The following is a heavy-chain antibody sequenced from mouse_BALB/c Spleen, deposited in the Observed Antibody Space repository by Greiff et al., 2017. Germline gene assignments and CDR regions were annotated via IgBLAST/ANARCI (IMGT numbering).Heavy chain of an antibody. CDR2: INPYNGAT. Sequence: VQLQQSGPELVKPGASVKISCKASGYSFTGYYMHWVKQSHVKSLEWIGRINPYNGATSYNQNFKDKASLTVDKSSSTAYMELHSLTSEDSAVYYCARGYRYDAWFAYWGQGTLVTVSA. CDR1: GYSFTGYY. D-gene: IGHD2-14*01. V-gene: IGHV1-31*01. J-gene: IGHJ3*01. CDR3: ARGYRYDAWFAY.